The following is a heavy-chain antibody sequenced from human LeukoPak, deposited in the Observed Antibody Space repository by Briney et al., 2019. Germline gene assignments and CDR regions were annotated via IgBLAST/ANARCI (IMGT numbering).Heavy chain of an antibody. Sequence: PGGSLRLSCTASGFTFGDYAMSWFRQAPGKGLEWVAVISKDGSDKYYPGSVRGRFTISRDNSKNTIYLQMDSLRAEDTAIYYCARDYWWNYDYWGQGTLVTVSS. CDR1: GFTFGDYA. D-gene: IGHD1-7*01. V-gene: IGHV3-30-3*01. J-gene: IGHJ4*02. CDR2: ISKDGSDK. CDR3: ARDYWWNYDY.